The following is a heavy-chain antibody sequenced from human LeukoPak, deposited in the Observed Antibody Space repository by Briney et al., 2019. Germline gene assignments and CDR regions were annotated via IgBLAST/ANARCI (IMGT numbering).Heavy chain of an antibody. Sequence: SVKVSCKASGGTFSSYAINWVRQAPGQGLEWMGRIIPILGIPNYAQKFQGRVTITADRSTSTAYMELGSLRSEGAAVYYCARVSYYDSSGYPEYFHHWGQGTLVTVSS. J-gene: IGHJ1*01. CDR2: IIPILGIP. D-gene: IGHD3-22*01. V-gene: IGHV1-69*04. CDR1: GGTFSSYA. CDR3: ARVSYYDSSGYPEYFHH.